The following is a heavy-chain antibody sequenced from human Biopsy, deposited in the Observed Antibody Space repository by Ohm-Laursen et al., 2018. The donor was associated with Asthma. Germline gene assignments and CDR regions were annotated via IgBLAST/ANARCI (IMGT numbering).Heavy chain of an antibody. J-gene: IGHJ6*02. CDR2: ISSDGHNK. CDR3: ARDIVATMIGYYYYGMDV. V-gene: IGHV3-33*08. D-gene: IGHD5-12*01. CDR1: GFVFSQSG. Sequence: SLRLSCSASGFVFSQSGMHWVRQAPGKGLEWVALISSDGHNKYYKDSVKGRFIISRDNSKNTLYLQMNSLRAEDTAVYYCARDIVATMIGYYYYGMDVWGQGTTVTVSS.